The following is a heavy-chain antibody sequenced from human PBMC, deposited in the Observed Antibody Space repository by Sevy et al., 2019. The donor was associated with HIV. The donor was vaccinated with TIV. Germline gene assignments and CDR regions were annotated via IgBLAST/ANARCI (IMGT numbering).Heavy chain of an antibody. CDR2: INSDGNST. CDR1: GFTFSTYW. V-gene: IGHV3-74*01. Sequence: GGSLRLSCAASGFTFSTYWMHWVRQAPGKGLVWVSRINSDGNSTNYADSVKGRFTISRDNAKSTLYLQMKSLRDEDTAIYYCASDRGARDDIGDAFDIWGQGTMVTVSS. J-gene: IGHJ3*02. D-gene: IGHD2-15*01. CDR3: ASDRGARDDIGDAFDI.